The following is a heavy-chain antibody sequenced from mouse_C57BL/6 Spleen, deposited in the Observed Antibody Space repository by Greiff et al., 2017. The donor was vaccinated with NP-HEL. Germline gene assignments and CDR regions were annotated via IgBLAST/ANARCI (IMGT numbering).Heavy chain of an antibody. J-gene: IGHJ4*01. CDR1: GFTFSDYG. D-gene: IGHD4-1*01. CDR3: ARRKLGQDYAMDY. Sequence: EVQRVESGGGLVKPGGSLKLSCAASGFTFSDYGMHWVRQAPEKGLEWVAYISSGSSTIYYADTGKGRFTISRDNAKNTLFLQMTSLRSEDTAMYYCARRKLGQDYAMDYWGQGTSVTVSS. V-gene: IGHV5-17*01. CDR2: ISSGSSTI.